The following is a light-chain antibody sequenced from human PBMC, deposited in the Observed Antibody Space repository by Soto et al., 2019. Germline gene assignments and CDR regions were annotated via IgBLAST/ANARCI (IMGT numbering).Light chain of an antibody. Sequence: QSVLTQPPSASGTPGQRVTISCSGGSSNIANNYVYWYQQVPGTAPKLVIYNDIQRPSGVPDRFSGSKSGSSASLAITGLRSEDEADYYCAAWDDPLGGRLFGGGTKLTVL. V-gene: IGLV1-47*02. CDR1: SSNIANNY. CDR2: NDI. CDR3: AAWDDPLGGRL. J-gene: IGLJ3*02.